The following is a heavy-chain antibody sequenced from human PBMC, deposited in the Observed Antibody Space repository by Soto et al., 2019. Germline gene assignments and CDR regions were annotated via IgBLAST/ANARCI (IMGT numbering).Heavy chain of an antibody. CDR3: ARDRRKYGMDV. V-gene: IGHV3-48*02. CDR1: GFTFSSYS. J-gene: IGHJ6*04. CDR2: ISSSSSTI. Sequence: EVQLVESGGGLVQPGGSLRLSCAASGFTFSSYSMNWVRQAPGKGLEWVSYISSSSSTIYYADSVKGRFTISRDNAKNSLYLQMNSLTDEDTAVYYCARDRRKYGMDVWGKGTTVTVSS.